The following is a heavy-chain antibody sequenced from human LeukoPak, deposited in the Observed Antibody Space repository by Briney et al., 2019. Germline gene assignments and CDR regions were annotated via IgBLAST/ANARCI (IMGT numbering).Heavy chain of an antibody. CDR1: GGSISSSSYY. J-gene: IGHJ5*02. CDR3: ARIAILTGAYP. V-gene: IGHV4-39*07. Sequence: PSETLSLTCTVSGGSISSSSYYWGWIRQPPGKGLEWIGSIYYSGSTYYNPSLKSRVTISVDTSKNQFSLKLSSVTAADTAVYYCARIAILTGAYPWGQGTLVTVSS. CDR2: IYYSGST. D-gene: IGHD3-9*01.